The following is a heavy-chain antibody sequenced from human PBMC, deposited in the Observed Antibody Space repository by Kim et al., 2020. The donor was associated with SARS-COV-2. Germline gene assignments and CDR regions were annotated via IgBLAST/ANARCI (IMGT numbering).Heavy chain of an antibody. J-gene: IGHJ4*02. Sequence: ADSVKGRFTISRDNAKNSLYLQMNSLRDEDTAVYYCARGGVSVAAAGIDYWGQGTLVTVSS. V-gene: IGHV3-48*03. CDR3: ARGGVSVAAAGIDY. D-gene: IGHD6-13*01.